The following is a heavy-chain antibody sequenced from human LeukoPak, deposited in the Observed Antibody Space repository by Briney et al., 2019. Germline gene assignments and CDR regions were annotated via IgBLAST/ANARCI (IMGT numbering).Heavy chain of an antibody. V-gene: IGHV3-21*01. J-gene: IGHJ4*02. D-gene: IGHD6-13*01. Sequence: PGGSLRLSCAASGFTFSSYSMNWVCQAPGKGLEWVSSISSSSSYIYYADSVKGRFTISRDNAKNSLYLQMNSLRAEDTAAYYCARVGYSSSWRGLDYRGQGTLVTVSS. CDR3: ARVGYSSSWRGLDY. CDR2: ISSSSSYI. CDR1: GFTFSSYS.